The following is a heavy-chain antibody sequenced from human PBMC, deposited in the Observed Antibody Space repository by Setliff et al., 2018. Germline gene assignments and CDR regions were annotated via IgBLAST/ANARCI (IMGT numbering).Heavy chain of an antibody. CDR2: ITPNSGGT. CDR3: ARVGVPSGYWYYLDY. Sequence: ASVKVSCKASGYTFTGYSIHWVRQAPGQGLEWMGWITPNSGGTNYAQKFKGRVTMTRDTSTSTIYMELASLIYDDTAVYYCARVGVPSGYWYYLDYWGQGTQVTVSS. CDR1: GYTFTGYS. V-gene: IGHV1-2*02. J-gene: IGHJ4*02. D-gene: IGHD3-22*01.